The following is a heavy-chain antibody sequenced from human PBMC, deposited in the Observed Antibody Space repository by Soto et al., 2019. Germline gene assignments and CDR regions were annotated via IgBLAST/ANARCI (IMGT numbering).Heavy chain of an antibody. CDR3: ARLGRNLMVRGREDRYLDY. D-gene: IGHD3-10*01. Sequence: SETLSLTCAVSGGSISSGGYSWSWIRQPPGKGLEWIGYIYHSGSTYYNPSLKSRVTISVDRSKNQFSLKLSSVTAADTAVYYCARLGRNLMVRGREDRYLDYWGQGTLVTFSS. V-gene: IGHV4-30-2*01. CDR1: GGSISSGGYS. CDR2: IYHSGST. J-gene: IGHJ4*02.